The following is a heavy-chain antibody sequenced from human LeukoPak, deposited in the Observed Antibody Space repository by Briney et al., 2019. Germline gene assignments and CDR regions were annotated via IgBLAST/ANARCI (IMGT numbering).Heavy chain of an antibody. Sequence: QPGGSLRLSCAASGFTFSSYAMSWVRQAPGKGLEWVSAISGSGGSTYYADSVKGRFTISRDNSKNTLYLQMKSLRAEDTAVYYCAKDTHPYCSGGSCYSTFDYWGQGTLVTVSS. J-gene: IGHJ4*02. V-gene: IGHV3-23*01. D-gene: IGHD2-15*01. CDR1: GFTFSSYA. CDR3: AKDTHPYCSGGSCYSTFDY. CDR2: ISGSGGST.